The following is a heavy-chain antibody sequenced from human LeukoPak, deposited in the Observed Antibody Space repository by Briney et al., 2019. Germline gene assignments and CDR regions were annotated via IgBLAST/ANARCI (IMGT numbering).Heavy chain of an antibody. Sequence: PGGSLRLSCAASGFTFSSYAMSWVRQAPGKGLEWVSAISGSGGSTYYADSVKGRFTISRDNSKNTLYLQMNSLRAEDTAVYYWAKVHADILTYYDFWSGYYTVFAFPYWGQGNLVTGSS. J-gene: IGHJ4*02. CDR2: ISGSGGST. D-gene: IGHD3-3*01. CDR3: AKVHADILTYYDFWSGYYTVFAFPY. V-gene: IGHV3-23*01. CDR1: GFTFSSYA.